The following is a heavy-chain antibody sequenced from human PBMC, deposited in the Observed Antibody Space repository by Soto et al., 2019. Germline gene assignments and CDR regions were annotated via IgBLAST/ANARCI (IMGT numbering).Heavy chain of an antibody. J-gene: IGHJ6*02. CDR1: GGSISSSSYY. CDR3: ARHWRTVTTVGGMDV. CDR2: IYYGGST. D-gene: IGHD4-17*01. Sequence: QLQLQESGPGLVKPSETLSLTCTVSGGSISSSSYYWGWIRQPPGKRLEWIGSIYYGGSTYYNPSLKRRVTITGDTSKNQFSLKLSAVTAADTAVYYCARHWRTVTTVGGMDVWGQGTTVTVSS. V-gene: IGHV4-39*01.